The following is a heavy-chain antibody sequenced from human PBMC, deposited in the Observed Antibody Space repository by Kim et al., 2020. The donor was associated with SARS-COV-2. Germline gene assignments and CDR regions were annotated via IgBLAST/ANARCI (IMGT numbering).Heavy chain of an antibody. Sequence: SHINSAEAVKGRLTISQDNAKNSVYLQMNSLRAEDTAMYYCATSIAGAQWGQGTPVTVSS. J-gene: IGHJ1*01. D-gene: IGHD1-26*01. CDR2: SHI. V-gene: IGHV3-21*01. CDR3: ATSIAGAQ.